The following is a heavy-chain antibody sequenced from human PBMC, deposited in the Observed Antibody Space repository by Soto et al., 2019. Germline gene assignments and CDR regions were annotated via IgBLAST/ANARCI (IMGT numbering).Heavy chain of an antibody. CDR2: TRNKANSYAT. CDR1: GFTFSDYY. V-gene: IGHV3-72*01. D-gene: IGHD1-26*01. CDR3: ARDTGGSYDY. J-gene: IGHJ4*02. Sequence: EVQLVESGGGLVQPGGSLRLSCAASGFTFSDYYMDWVRQVPGKGLEWIGRTRNKANSYATEYVASVKGRFSISRDDSKDSRSLQMNSLKTEDTAVYYCARDTGGSYDYWGQGALVTVSS.